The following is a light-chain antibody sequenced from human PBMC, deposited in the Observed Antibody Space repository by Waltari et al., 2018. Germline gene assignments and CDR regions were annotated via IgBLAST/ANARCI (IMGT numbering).Light chain of an antibody. J-gene: IGKJ1*01. CDR2: SAS. CDR3: QQLNAYPLT. Sequence: DIQLTQSPSFLSASVEDSVTITCRASQGISSYLAWYQQKQGRAPKLLIYSASTLKSGVPSRFSGSGSGTDFTLTISSLQPEDFATYYCQQLNAYPLTFGQGTKVEIK. V-gene: IGKV1-9*01. CDR1: QGISSY.